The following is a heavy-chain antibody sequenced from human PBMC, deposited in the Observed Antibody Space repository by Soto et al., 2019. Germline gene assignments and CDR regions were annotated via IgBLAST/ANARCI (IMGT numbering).Heavy chain of an antibody. V-gene: IGHV1-24*01. CDR1: GYTLTELS. Sequence: ASVKVSCKVSGYTLTELSMHWVRQAPGKGLEWMGGFDPEDGETIYAQKFQGRVTMTEDTSTDTAYMELSSLRSEDTAVYYCAPVSQVSVRFLVWFFEYWGQGTLVPSSS. J-gene: IGHJ4*02. CDR3: APVSQVSVRFLVWFFEY. CDR2: FDPEDGET. D-gene: IGHD3-3*01.